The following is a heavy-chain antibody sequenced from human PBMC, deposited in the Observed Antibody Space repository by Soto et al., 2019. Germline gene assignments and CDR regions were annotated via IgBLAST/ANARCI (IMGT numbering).Heavy chain of an antibody. Sequence: PSETLSLTCTVSGVSISGYYWIWLRQPPGKGLEWIGYIYNIGSTNYNPSLKSRVTISVDTSKNQFSLKLSSVTAADTAVYYCARSDGRYWGQGTLVTVSS. J-gene: IGHJ4*02. CDR2: IYNIGST. V-gene: IGHV4-59*01. CDR1: GVSISGYY. CDR3: ARSDGRY.